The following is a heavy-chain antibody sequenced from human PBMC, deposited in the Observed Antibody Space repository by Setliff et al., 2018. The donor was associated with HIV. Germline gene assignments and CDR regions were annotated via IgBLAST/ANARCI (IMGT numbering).Heavy chain of an antibody. CDR3: ARRGMWSYETGGNPTATFDY. CDR1: GGSFSDNY. CDR2: IYFSGTP. D-gene: IGHD2-8*02. J-gene: IGHJ4*02. V-gene: IGHV4-34*01. Sequence: PSETLSLTCAVYGGSFSDNYWSWIRQSPGKGLEWVASIYFSGTPYYNPSLKNRVTISVDTSKNQFSLKLSSVTAADTAVYYCARRGMWSYETGGNPTATFDYWGQGVLVTVSS.